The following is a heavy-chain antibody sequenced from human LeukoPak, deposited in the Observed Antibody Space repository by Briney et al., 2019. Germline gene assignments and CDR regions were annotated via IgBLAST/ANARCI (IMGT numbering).Heavy chain of an antibody. J-gene: IGHJ4*02. CDR3: ARDPPRAAWVFDY. V-gene: IGHV3-23*01. D-gene: IGHD6-25*01. CDR1: GFTFSNYA. Sequence: GSLRLSCAASGFTFSNYAMSWVRQAPGKALEWVSAITSGGGTTYYAGSVKGRFTISRDNSKNTLYLQMNSLITEDTAVYYRARDPPRAAWVFDYWGQGTLVSVSS. CDR2: ITSGGGTT.